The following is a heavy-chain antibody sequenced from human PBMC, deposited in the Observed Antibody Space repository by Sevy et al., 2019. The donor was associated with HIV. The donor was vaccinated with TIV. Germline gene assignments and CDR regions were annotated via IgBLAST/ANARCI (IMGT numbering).Heavy chain of an antibody. CDR2: ISDRGGKT. CDR1: GLTFSIYG. CDR3: AKVRLGSNPGHY. V-gene: IGHV3-23*01. D-gene: IGHD1-1*01. Sequence: GGSLRLSCAASGLTFSIYGMSWVRQAPGKGLEWVSSISDRGGKTWYADSVKGRFTISRDNSKNTLYLQMDNLRADDTALYYCAKVRLGSNPGHYWGQGTLVTVSS. J-gene: IGHJ4*02.